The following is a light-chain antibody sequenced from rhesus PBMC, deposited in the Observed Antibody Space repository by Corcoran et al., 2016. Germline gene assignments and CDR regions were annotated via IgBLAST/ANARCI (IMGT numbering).Light chain of an antibody. V-gene: IGKV1S12*01. J-gene: IGKJ2*01. Sequence: DIQMTQSPSALSASVGDRVTISCRASQNINSNLARYQQKPGKAPKLLIYAASSLQTGIPSRFSGIGSGTDFTLTISSLQPEDSAAYYCQHYYDNPYSFGQGTKVEIK. CDR2: AAS. CDR1: QNINSN. CDR3: QHYYDNPYS.